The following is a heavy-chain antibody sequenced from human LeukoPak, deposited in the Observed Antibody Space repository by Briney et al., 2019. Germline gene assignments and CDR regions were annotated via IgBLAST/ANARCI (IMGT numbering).Heavy chain of an antibody. CDR2: IKQDGSEK. Sequence: SGGSLRLSCAASGFTFSSYWMSWVRQAPGKGLEWVADIKQDGSEKYYVDSVKGRFTISRDNAKNSLYLQMNSLRAEDTAVYYCAREVGDYYYDSSGYPDYWGQGTLVTVSS. CDR1: GFTFSSYW. CDR3: AREVGDYYYDSSGYPDY. D-gene: IGHD3-22*01. V-gene: IGHV3-7*01. J-gene: IGHJ4*02.